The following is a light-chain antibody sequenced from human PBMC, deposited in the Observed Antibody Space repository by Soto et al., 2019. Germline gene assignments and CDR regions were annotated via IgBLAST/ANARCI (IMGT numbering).Light chain of an antibody. J-gene: IGLJ2*01. CDR2: EVT. Sequence: QSALTQPPSASGSPGQSVTISCTGTNSDVGAYNLVSWYQQHPGKVPKLMIYEVTKRPSGVPDRFSGSKSGNTASLTVSGLQAEDEADYYCSSTAGSGVIFGGGTKVTVL. V-gene: IGLV2-8*01. CDR3: SSTAGSGVI. CDR1: NSDVGAYNL.